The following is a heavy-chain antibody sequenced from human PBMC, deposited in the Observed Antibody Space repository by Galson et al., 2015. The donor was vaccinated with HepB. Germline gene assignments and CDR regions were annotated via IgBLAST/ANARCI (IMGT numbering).Heavy chain of an antibody. V-gene: IGHV3-23*01. J-gene: IGHJ4*02. CDR1: RFTFDNCA. Sequence: SLRLSCAASRFTFDNCAMNWVRQAPGKGLEWVSAISGSGGGTYYADSVKGRFTISRDNSKNTLYLQMNSLRAEDTAVYYCVKSNYFDYWGQGTLVTVSS. CDR2: ISGSGGGT. CDR3: VKSNYFDY.